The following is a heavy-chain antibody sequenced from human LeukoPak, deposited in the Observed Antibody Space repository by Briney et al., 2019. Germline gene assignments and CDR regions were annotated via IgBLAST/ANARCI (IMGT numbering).Heavy chain of an antibody. V-gene: IGHV4-59*08. CDR1: GGSISSYY. D-gene: IGHD5/OR15-5a*01. J-gene: IGHJ6*02. Sequence: SETLSLTCTVSGGSISSYYWGWIRQPPGKGLEWIGYIYYSGSTNYNPSLKSRVTISVDTSKNQFSLKLSSVTAADTAVYYCAGFYVRDYYYYYGMDVWGQGTTVTVSS. CDR3: AGFYVRDYYYYYGMDV. CDR2: IYYSGST.